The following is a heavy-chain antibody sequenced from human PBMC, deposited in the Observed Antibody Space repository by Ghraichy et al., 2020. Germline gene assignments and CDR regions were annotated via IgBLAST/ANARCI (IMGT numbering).Heavy chain of an antibody. V-gene: IGHV4-38-2*02. CDR2: IYHSGST. Sequence: SETLSLTCTVSGYSISSGYYWGWIRQPPGKGLEWIGSIYHSGSTYYNPSLKSRVTISVDTSKNQFSLKLSSVTAADTAVYYCARDQSSGWLPFDYWGQGTLVTVSS. CDR1: GYSISSGYY. D-gene: IGHD6-19*01. J-gene: IGHJ4*02. CDR3: ARDQSSGWLPFDY.